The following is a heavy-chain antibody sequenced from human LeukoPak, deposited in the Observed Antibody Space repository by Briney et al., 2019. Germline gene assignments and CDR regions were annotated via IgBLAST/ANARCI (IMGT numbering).Heavy chain of an antibody. D-gene: IGHD5-18*01. CDR3: AKDDRIQTRRYSYNY. V-gene: IGHV3-30*18. CDR2: ISYDGSNK. Sequence: GGSLRLSCAASGFTFSSYGMHWVRQAPGKGLEWVAVISYDGSNKYYADSVKGRFTISRDNSMNTLYLQMNSLRAEDTAVYYCAKDDRIQTRRYSYNYWGQGTLVTVSS. J-gene: IGHJ4*02. CDR1: GFTFSSYG.